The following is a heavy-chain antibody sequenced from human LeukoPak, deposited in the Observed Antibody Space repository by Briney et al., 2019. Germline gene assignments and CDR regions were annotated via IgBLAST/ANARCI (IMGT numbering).Heavy chain of an antibody. CDR3: ARASGSSWYERRLHAYYYYMGV. D-gene: IGHD6-13*01. CDR2: IDYSGST. CDR1: GGSIISTTYY. V-gene: IGHV4-39*07. J-gene: IGHJ6*03. Sequence: SETLSLTCTVSGGSIISTTYYWGWIRQPPGEGLEWIGSIDYSGSTYYNPSLKSRVTISVDTSKNQFSLNLSSVTAADTAVYSCARASGSSWYERRLHAYYYYMGVWGKGTTVTVSS.